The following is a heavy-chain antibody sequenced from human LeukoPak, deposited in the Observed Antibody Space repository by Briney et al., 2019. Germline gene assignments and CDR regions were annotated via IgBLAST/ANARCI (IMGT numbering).Heavy chain of an antibody. CDR1: GFTFSSYS. D-gene: IGHD6-13*01. CDR3: TTDRGAAGTDY. J-gene: IGHJ4*02. Sequence: PGGSLRLSCAASGFTFSSYSMNWVRQAPGKGLEWVGRIKSKTDGGTTDYAAPVKGRFTISRDDSKNTLYLQMNSLKTEDTAVYYCTTDRGAAGTDYWGQGTLVTVSS. CDR2: IKSKTDGGTT. V-gene: IGHV3-15*01.